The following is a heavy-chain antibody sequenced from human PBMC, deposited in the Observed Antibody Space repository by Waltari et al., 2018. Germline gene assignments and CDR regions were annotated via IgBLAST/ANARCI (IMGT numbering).Heavy chain of an antibody. CDR1: GYSISSGYY. D-gene: IGHD1-26*01. V-gene: IGHV4-38-2*02. Sequence: QVQLQESGPGLVKPSETLSLTCAVSGYSISSGYYWGWIRQPPGKGLEWIGSIYHSGRTYDNPALKSRVTISVDTSKNQFSLKLSSVTAADTAVYYCARDSSSGSSNDAFDIWGQGTMVTVSS. CDR2: IYHSGRT. J-gene: IGHJ3*02. CDR3: ARDSSSGSSNDAFDI.